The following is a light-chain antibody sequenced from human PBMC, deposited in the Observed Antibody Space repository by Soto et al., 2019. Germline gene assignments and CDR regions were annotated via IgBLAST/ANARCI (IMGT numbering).Light chain of an antibody. Sequence: VVTQPPSASGTPGQRVTISCSGSSSNIGSNTVNWYQQLPGTAPKLLIYSNNQRPSGVPDRFSGSKSGTSASLAISGLQSEDEADYYCAAWDDSLNGRGVFGGGTKLTVL. V-gene: IGLV1-44*01. CDR2: SNN. CDR1: SSNIGSNT. J-gene: IGLJ3*02. CDR3: AAWDDSLNGRGV.